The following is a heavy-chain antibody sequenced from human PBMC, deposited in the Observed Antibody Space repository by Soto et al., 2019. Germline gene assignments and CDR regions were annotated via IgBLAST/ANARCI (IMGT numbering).Heavy chain of an antibody. CDR2: IYYSGST. J-gene: IGHJ4*02. CDR1: GASISSYY. Sequence: QVHLQESGPGLVKPSETLSLTCTVSGASISSYYWSWIQQPPGKGPEWIGYIYYSGSTNYNPALKSRVTMSVDTSKNQFSLKLSSVTAADTSVYYCARESGRYDPLDYWGQGTLVTVSS. CDR3: ARESGRYDPLDY. V-gene: IGHV4-59*01. D-gene: IGHD1-26*01.